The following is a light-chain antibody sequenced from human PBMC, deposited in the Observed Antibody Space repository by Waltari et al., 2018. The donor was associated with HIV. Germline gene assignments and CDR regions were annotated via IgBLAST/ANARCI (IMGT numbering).Light chain of an antibody. CDR1: SSDVGGSNY. V-gene: IGLV2-14*01. CDR3: SSYTSSSTYVV. CDR2: EVS. Sequence: QSALPQPASVSGSPGQSITISCTGTSSDVGGSNYVSWYQQHPGKAPKLMIYEVSNRPSGVSNRFSGSKSGNTASLTISGLQAEDEADYYCSSYTSSSTYVVFGGGTKLTVL. J-gene: IGLJ2*01.